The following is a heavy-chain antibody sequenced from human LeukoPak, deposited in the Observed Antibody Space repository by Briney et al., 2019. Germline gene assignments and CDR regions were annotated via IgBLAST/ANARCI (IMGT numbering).Heavy chain of an antibody. CDR3: ATHCSSTSCYTRSDY. CDR2: ISGSGGST. CDR1: GFTFSSYA. D-gene: IGHD2-2*02. Sequence: GGSLRLSCAASGFTFSSYAMSWVRQAPGKGLEWVSAISGSGGSTYYADSVKGRFTISRDNSKSTLYLQMNSLRADDTAVYYCATHCSSTSCYTRSDYWGQGTLVTVSS. J-gene: IGHJ4*02. V-gene: IGHV3-23*01.